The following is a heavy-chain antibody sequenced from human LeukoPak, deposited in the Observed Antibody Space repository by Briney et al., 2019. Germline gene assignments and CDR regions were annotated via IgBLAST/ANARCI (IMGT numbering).Heavy chain of an antibody. J-gene: IGHJ2*01. CDR3: ARPTRYYYDSSGYSTGRYFDL. CDR1: GGSISSSSYY. Sequence: SETLSLTCTVSGGSISSSSYYWGWVRQPPGKGLEWIGSIYYSGSTYYNPSLKSQVTISVDTAKNAFYLKLSYVTAADTAVYYCARPTRYYYDSSGYSTGRYFDLWGRGTLVTVSS. D-gene: IGHD3-22*01. V-gene: IGHV4-39*01. CDR2: IYYSGST.